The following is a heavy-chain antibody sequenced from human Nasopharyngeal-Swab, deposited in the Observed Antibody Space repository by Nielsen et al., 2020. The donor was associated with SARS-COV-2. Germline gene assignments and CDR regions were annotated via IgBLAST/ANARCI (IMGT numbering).Heavy chain of an antibody. CDR1: GFSLSTSGMC. D-gene: IGHD1-1*01. J-gene: IGHJ4*02. CDR3: TRTPATGYHFDY. Sequence: SGPTLVKPTQTLTLTCTFSGFSLSTSGMCVSWIRQPPGKALEWLALIDWDDDKYYNTSLQTRLTISKDTSKNQVVLTMTNMDPVDTATYYCTRTPATGYHFDYWGQGTLGTVSS. CDR2: IDWDDDK. V-gene: IGHV2-70*01.